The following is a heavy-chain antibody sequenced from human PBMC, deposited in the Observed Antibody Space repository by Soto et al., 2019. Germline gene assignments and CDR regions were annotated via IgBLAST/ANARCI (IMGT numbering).Heavy chain of an antibody. J-gene: IGHJ5*02. Sequence: PLVSKIHSCTVSGLTFISYSMHCVRQDPGKGLEWVSSISSSSSYIYYADSVKGRFTISRDNAKNSLYLQMNSLRAEDTAVYYCARDSFPDIVVVVAAPGFDPWGQGTLVTVSS. CDR1: GLTFISYS. D-gene: IGHD2-15*01. V-gene: IGHV3-21*01. CDR3: ARDSFPDIVVVVAAPGFDP. CDR2: ISSSSSYI.